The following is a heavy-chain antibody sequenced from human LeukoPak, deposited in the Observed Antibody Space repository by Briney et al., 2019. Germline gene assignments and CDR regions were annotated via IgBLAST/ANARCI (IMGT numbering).Heavy chain of an antibody. Sequence: SETLSLTCTVSGGSISSYYWSWIRQPPGKGLEWIGYIYYSGSTNYNPSLKSRVTISVDTSKNQFSLKLSSVTAADTAVYYCARQTGTTFYVYDYWGQGTLVTVSS. CDR1: GGSISSYY. J-gene: IGHJ4*02. CDR2: IYYSGST. V-gene: IGHV4-59*01. D-gene: IGHD1-1*01. CDR3: ARQTGTTFYVYDY.